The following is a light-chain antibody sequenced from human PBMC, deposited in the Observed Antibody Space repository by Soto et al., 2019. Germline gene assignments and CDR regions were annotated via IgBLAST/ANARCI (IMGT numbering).Light chain of an antibody. CDR2: VNSDGSH. CDR3: QTWGTGIHVV. CDR1: SGHSSYA. V-gene: IGLV4-69*02. Sequence: QPVLTQSPSASASLGASVELTCTLSSGHSSYAIAWHQQQPEKGPRYLMKVNSDGSHSKGDGIPDRFSGSSSGAERYLTISSLQSEDEADYYCQTWGTGIHVVFGGGTKLTVL. J-gene: IGLJ2*01.